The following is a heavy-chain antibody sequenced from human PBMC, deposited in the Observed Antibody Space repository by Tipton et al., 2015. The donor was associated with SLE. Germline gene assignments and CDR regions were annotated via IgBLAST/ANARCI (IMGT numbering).Heavy chain of an antibody. CDR2: IFYNGAT. V-gene: IGHV4-59*11. Sequence: GLVKPSETLSLTCTVSGTSLTSHYWRWIRQSPGKGLEWIGYIFYNGATAYNPFLKSRVTISLDTSKNQFSLKLSSVTAADTAVYYCARVSYCAGDCYIGGYAFDIWGQGTMVTVSS. CDR3: ARVSYCAGDCYIGGYAFDI. D-gene: IGHD2-21*01. J-gene: IGHJ3*02. CDR1: GTSLTSHY.